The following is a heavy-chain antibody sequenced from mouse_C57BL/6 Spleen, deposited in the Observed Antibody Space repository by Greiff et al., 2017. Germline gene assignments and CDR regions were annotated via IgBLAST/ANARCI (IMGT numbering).Heavy chain of an antibody. D-gene: IGHD2-5*01. J-gene: IGHJ1*03. V-gene: IGHV1-55*01. CDR2: IYPGSGST. Sequence: QVQLQQPGAELVKPGASVKMSCKASGYTFTSYWITWVKQRPGQGLEWIGDIYPGSGSTNYNEKFKSKATLTVDTSSSTAYMQLSSLTSEDSAVYYCARGPTIVRGGWYFDVWGTGTTVTVSS. CDR1: GYTFTSYW. CDR3: ARGPTIVRGGWYFDV.